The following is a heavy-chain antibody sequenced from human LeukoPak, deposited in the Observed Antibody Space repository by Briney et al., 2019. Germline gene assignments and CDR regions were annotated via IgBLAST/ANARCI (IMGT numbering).Heavy chain of an antibody. CDR2: IYYSGST. J-gene: IGHJ4*02. CDR3: VNAGYCSGGSCSPIDY. D-gene: IGHD2-15*01. V-gene: IGHV4-39*01. Sequence: SETLSLTCTVSGGSISSSSYYWGWIRQPPGKGLEWIGSIYYSGSTYYNPSLKSRVTISVDTSKNQFSLKLSSVTAADTAVYYCVNAGYCSGGSCSPIDYWGQGTLVTASS. CDR1: GGSISSSSYY.